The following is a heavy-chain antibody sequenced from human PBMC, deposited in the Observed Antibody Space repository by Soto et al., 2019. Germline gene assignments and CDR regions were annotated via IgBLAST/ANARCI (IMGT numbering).Heavy chain of an antibody. D-gene: IGHD6-6*01. Sequence: PGESLKISCQGSGCSFTSSWISWVRQMPGEGLEWMGRIDPSDSYINYSPSFQGRVTISADKSISTAYLQWSSLKASDTAMYYCARRGSSSSFFYDSWGQGTLVTVS. CDR1: GCSFTSSW. J-gene: IGHJ4*02. CDR3: ARRGSSSSFFYDS. CDR2: IDPSDSYI. V-gene: IGHV5-10-1*01.